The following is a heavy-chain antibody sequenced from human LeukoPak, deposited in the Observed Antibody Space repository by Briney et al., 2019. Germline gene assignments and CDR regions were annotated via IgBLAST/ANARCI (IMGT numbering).Heavy chain of an antibody. D-gene: IGHD4-23*01. CDR1: GFTFSNYA. CDR2: ISDSGGST. J-gene: IGHJ4*02. Sequence: GGSLRLSCAASGFTFSNYAMSWVRQAPGKGLEWVSAISDSGGSTYYADSVKGRFTISRDNSKNTLYLQMNSLRAEDTAVYYCAKDKRWTFDYWGQGTLVTVSS. V-gene: IGHV3-23*01. CDR3: AKDKRWTFDY.